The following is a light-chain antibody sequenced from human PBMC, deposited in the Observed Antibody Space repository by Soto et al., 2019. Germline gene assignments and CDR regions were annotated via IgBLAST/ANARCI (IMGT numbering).Light chain of an antibody. V-gene: IGLV1-44*01. J-gene: IGLJ2*01. Sequence: QSVLTQPPSASGTPGQRVTISCSGSSSNIGTNTVNWYQQLPGTAPKLLIYTTNQRPSGVPDRFSGSKSGPSASLSISGLQSEDEADYYCAAWDDSLNGPVFGGGTKLTVL. CDR3: AAWDDSLNGPV. CDR1: SSNIGTNT. CDR2: TTN.